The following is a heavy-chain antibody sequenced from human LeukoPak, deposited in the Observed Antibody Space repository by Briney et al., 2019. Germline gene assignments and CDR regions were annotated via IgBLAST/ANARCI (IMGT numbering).Heavy chain of an antibody. CDR3: ASGYNWNYGEAEYFQH. Sequence: PSETLSLTCTVSGGSISSYYWSWIRQPAGKGLEWIGRIYTSGSTNYNPSLKSRVTMSVDTSKNQFSLKLSSVTAADTAVYYCASGYNWNYGEAEYFQHWGQGTLVTVSS. CDR2: IYTSGST. CDR1: GGSISSYY. J-gene: IGHJ1*01. D-gene: IGHD1-7*01. V-gene: IGHV4-4*07.